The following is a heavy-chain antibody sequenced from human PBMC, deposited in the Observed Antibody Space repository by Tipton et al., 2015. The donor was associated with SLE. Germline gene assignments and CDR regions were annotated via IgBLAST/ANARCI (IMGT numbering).Heavy chain of an antibody. J-gene: IGHJ4*02. CDR1: GGSFSGYY. D-gene: IGHD2-2*01. CDR3: ARVAPAEVFDY. Sequence: LRLSCAVYGGSFSGYYWTWIRQPPGKGLEWIGEIIHSGVTNYNPSLRSRVTISVDVSKNQVSLKLSSVTAADTAVYYCARVAPAEVFDYWGQGTLVTVSS. CDR2: IIHSGVT. V-gene: IGHV4-34*12.